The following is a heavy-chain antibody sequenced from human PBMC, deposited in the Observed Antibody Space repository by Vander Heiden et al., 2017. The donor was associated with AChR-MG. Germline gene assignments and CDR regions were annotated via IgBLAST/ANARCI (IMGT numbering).Heavy chain of an antibody. V-gene: IGHV4-59*01. CDR2: IYYSGST. D-gene: IGHD4-17*01. CDR3: VRGGDGWFDP. J-gene: IGHJ5*02. Sequence: QLQLQESGPGLVKPSETLSLTCIVSGGSMRSYYWRWLRQPPVKGLEWIGYIYYSGSTKYNPSLKSRVTMSVDTSKNQFSLRLSSVTAADTAVYYCVRGGDGWFDPWGQGTLV. CDR1: GGSMRSYY.